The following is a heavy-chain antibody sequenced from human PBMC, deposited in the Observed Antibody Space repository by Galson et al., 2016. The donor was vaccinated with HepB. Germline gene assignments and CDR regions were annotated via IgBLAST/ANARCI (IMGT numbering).Heavy chain of an antibody. CDR3: AKGKGRGTWHTYAFDI. CDR2: ISYDGSYS. V-gene: IGHV3-30*18. CDR1: GFSFSTYA. D-gene: IGHD5-24*01. Sequence: SLRLSCAASGFSFSTYAMHWVRQAPGKGLEWVALISYDGSYSSYADSVKGRFTISRDNSKKTLYLQMNSLRADDTALYYCAKGKGRGTWHTYAFDIWGQGTMVTVSS. J-gene: IGHJ3*02.